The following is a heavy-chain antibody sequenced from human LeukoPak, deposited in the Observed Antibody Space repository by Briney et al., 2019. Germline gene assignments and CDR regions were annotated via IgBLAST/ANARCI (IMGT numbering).Heavy chain of an antibody. CDR1: GYTLTGYC. V-gene: IGHV1-2*02. CDR3: ATEYCSGGSCYPWVFDY. CDR2: INPNSGGT. Sequence: GASVKVSCKASGYTLTGYCMHWVRQAPGQGLEWMGWINPNSGGTNYAQKFQGRVTMTRDTSISTAYMELSRLRSDDTAVYYCATEYCSGGSCYPWVFDYWGQGTLVTVSS. D-gene: IGHD2-15*01. J-gene: IGHJ4*02.